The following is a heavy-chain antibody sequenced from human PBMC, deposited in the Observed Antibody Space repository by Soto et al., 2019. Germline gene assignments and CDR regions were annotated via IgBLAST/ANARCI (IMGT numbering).Heavy chain of an antibody. V-gene: IGHV4-31*03. Sequence: ILSLTCTVSDGSISSGGYYWNCIRQHPGKGLEWIGYIYYSGSTYYNPSLKSRVTISVDTSKNQFSLKLSSVTAADTAVYYCARGLGYCSSGSCRSNWFDSWGQGTLVTVSS. CDR2: IYYSGST. D-gene: IGHD2-15*01. CDR1: DGSISSGGYY. J-gene: IGHJ5*01. CDR3: ARGLGYCSSGSCRSNWFDS.